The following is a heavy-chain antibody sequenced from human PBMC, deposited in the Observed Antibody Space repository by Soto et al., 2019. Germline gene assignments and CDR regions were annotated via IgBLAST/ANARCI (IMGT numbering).Heavy chain of an antibody. CDR3: ARDKITSHIDY. CDR1: DGSIRSGGYY. J-gene: IGHJ4*02. V-gene: IGHV4-39*07. Sequence: PSETLSLTSTVSDGSIRSGGYYWTWIRQPPGTGLEWIGEINHSGSTNYNPSLKSRVTISVDTSKNQFSLKLTSVTAADTPGYYCARDKITSHIDYWGQGTLVTVSS. CDR2: INHSGST. D-gene: IGHD3-10*01.